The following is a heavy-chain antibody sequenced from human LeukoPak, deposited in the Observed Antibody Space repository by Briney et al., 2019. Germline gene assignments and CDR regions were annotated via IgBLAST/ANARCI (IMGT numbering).Heavy chain of an antibody. Sequence: GGSLRLSCAASGFTFSIYGMSWVRQAPGRGLEWVSAMSGSGGSTYYADSVKGRFTISRDNSKNTLYLQMNSLRAEDTAVYYCARGSYYGSGSYYPPFDYWGQGTLVTVSS. CDR1: GFTFSIYG. CDR2: MSGSGGST. V-gene: IGHV3-23*01. J-gene: IGHJ4*02. CDR3: ARGSYYGSGSYYPPFDY. D-gene: IGHD3-10*01.